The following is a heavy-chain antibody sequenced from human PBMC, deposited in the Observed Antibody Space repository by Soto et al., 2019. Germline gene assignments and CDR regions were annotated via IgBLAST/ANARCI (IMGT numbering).Heavy chain of an antibody. V-gene: IGHV4-61*01. D-gene: IGHD2-21*02. CDR3: ATDHGWGVVTPKWDNWFDP. Sequence: QVQLQESGPGLVKPSETLSLTCTVSGGSVSSDSYYWSWIRQPPGKGLEWIGYIYYSGSTKYNPSLKSRVTISVDTSKNQFSLKLSSVTAADTAVYYCATDHGWGVVTPKWDNWFDPRGQGTLVTVSS. CDR1: GGSVSSDSYY. CDR2: IYYSGST. J-gene: IGHJ5*02.